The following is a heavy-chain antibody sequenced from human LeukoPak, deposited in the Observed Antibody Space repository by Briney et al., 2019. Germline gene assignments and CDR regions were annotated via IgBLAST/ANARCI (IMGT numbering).Heavy chain of an antibody. CDR1: GSTFNGHW. Sequence: GGSLRLSCVGSGSTFNGHWLTWVRQAPWRGLEWVAIIKEDGRQAYYMDSVKDRFTISRDNSKKSLYLQMNSLRIEDTAVYYCAREWYDYGGDSEGYWGQGTLVSVSS. V-gene: IGHV3-7*01. CDR3: AREWYDYGGDSEGY. CDR2: IKEDGRQA. J-gene: IGHJ4*02. D-gene: IGHD4-23*01.